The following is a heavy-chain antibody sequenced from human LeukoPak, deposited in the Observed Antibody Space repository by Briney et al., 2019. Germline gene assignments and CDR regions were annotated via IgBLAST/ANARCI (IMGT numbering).Heavy chain of an antibody. V-gene: IGHV3-23*01. J-gene: IGHJ4*02. D-gene: IGHD6-13*01. Sequence: GGSLRLSGVSSGFTFSSYGMSWVRQAPGKGLEWVSAISGSGGSTYYADSVKGRFTISRDNSKNTLYLQMNSLRAEDTAVYYCAKDQGAAGYWGQGTLVTVSS. CDR2: ISGSGGST. CDR3: AKDQGAAGY. CDR1: GFTFSSYG.